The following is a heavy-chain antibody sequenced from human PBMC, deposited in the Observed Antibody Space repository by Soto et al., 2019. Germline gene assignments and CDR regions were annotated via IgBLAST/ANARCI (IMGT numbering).Heavy chain of an antibody. CDR3: ARDSLIAAQTYYDFWSGYYYGMDV. CDR1: GFTFSSYW. V-gene: IGHV3-74*01. D-gene: IGHD3-3*01. CDR2: INSDGSST. Sequence: VGSLRLSCAASGFTFSSYWMHWVRQAPGKGLVWVSRINSDGSSTSYADSVKGRFTISRDNAKNTLYLQMNSLRAEDTAAYYCARDSLIAAQTYYDFWSGYYYGMDVWGQGTTV. J-gene: IGHJ6*02.